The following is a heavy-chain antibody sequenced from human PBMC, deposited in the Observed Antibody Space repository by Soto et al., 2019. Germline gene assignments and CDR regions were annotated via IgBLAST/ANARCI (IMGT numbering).Heavy chain of an antibody. V-gene: IGHV4-34*01. J-gene: IGHJ4*02. Sequence: TSETQSLTCTVSGGSISSYYWSWIRQPPGKGLEWIGEINHSGSTNYNPSLKSRVTISVDTSKNQFSLQLTSVTAADRAVYYCARDKMTGLLDYWGQGTLVTVSS. D-gene: IGHD3-9*01. CDR1: GGSISSYY. CDR2: INHSGST. CDR3: ARDKMTGLLDY.